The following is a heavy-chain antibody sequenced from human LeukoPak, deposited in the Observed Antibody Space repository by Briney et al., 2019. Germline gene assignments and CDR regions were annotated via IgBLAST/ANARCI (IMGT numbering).Heavy chain of an antibody. J-gene: IGHJ6*03. CDR3: TRPPRDIVVVPAAMGALGYYYMDV. V-gene: IGHV3-73*01. CDR1: GFTFSGSA. Sequence: PGGSLRLSCAASGFTFSGSAMHWVRQASGKGLEWVGRIRSKANGYATAYAASVKGRLTISRDDSKNTAYLQMNSLKTEDTAVYYCTRPPRDIVVVPAAMGALGYYYMDVWGKGTTVTVSS. CDR2: IRSKANGYAT. D-gene: IGHD2-2*01.